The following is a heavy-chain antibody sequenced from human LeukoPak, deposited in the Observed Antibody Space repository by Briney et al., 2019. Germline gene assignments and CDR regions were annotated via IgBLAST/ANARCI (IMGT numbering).Heavy chain of an antibody. J-gene: IGHJ4*02. D-gene: IGHD2-15*01. CDR3: ARDSGYCSGGSCRGGY. Sequence: ASVKVSCKASGYTFTGYYMHWVRQAPGQGLEWMGWINPNSGGTNYAQKFQGRVTMTRDTSISTAYMELSRLRSDDTAVYYCARDSGYCSGGSCRGGYWGQGTLVTVSS. CDR2: INPNSGGT. CDR1: GYTFTGYY. V-gene: IGHV1-2*02.